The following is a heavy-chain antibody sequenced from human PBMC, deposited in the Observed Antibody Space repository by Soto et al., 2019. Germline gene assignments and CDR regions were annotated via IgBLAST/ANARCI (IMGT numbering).Heavy chain of an antibody. D-gene: IGHD3-3*01. CDR1: GFTFSSYW. CDR2: INSDGSST. J-gene: IGHJ5*02. Sequence: PGGSLRLSCAASGFTFSSYWMHLVRQAPGKGLVCVSRINSDGSSTSYADSVKGRFTISRDNAKNTLYLQMNSLRAEDTAVYYCARVGSLLRRREKRAPSQGPIDPWGQGTLVTVSS. CDR3: ARVGSLLRRREKRAPSQGPIDP. V-gene: IGHV3-74*01.